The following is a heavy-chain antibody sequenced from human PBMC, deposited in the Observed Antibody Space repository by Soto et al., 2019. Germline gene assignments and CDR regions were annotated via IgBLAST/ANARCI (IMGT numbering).Heavy chain of an antibody. CDR2: INPATGAA. CDR1: GYPVTAYY. CDR3: ARGGGVGVAGSAAFDM. V-gene: IGHV1-2*02. D-gene: IGHD3-3*01. Sequence: QLHLVQSGAVVKKPGASVTVSCSASGYPVTAYYMHWVRQAPGRGLEWMGGINPATGAAKYTQTFQDGVNMPRDTSTSTVFMELSGLTSEDTAVFYCARGGGVGVAGSAAFDMWGQGTLVTVSS. J-gene: IGHJ3*02.